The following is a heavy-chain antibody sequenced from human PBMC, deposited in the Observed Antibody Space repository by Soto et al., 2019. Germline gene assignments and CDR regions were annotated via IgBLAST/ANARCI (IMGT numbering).Heavy chain of an antibody. CDR2: INHSGST. CDR3: ARRDIVVVPAAKRGFDY. V-gene: IGHV4-61*01. J-gene: IGHJ4*02. D-gene: IGHD2-2*01. CDR1: GGSVSSGSYY. Sequence: QVQLQESGPGLVKPSETLSLTCTVSGGSVSSGSYYWSWIRQPPGKGLEWIGEINHSGSTNYNPSLKSRVTISVDTSKNQFSLKLSSVTAADTAVYYCARRDIVVVPAAKRGFDYWGQGTLVTVSS.